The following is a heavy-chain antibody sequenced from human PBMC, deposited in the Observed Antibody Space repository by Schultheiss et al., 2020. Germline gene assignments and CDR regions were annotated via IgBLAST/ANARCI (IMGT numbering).Heavy chain of an antibody. CDR2: ISYDGSNK. V-gene: IGHV3-30*18. Sequence: GGSLRLSCAASGFTFSSYGMHWVRQAPGKGLEWVAVISYDGSNKYYADSVKGRFTISRDNSKNTLYLQMNSLRAEDTAVYYCAKDRYGGGGQVGYFDYWGQGTLVTVSS. D-gene: IGHD3-16*01. CDR3: AKDRYGGGGQVGYFDY. CDR1: GFTFSSYG. J-gene: IGHJ4*02.